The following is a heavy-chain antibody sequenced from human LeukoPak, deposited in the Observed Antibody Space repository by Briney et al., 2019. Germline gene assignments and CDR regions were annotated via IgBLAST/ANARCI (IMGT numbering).Heavy chain of an antibody. J-gene: IGHJ3*02. V-gene: IGHV1-18*01. CDR1: GYTFTSYG. Sequence: ASVKVSCKASGYTFTSYGISWVRQAPGQGLEWMGWISAYNGNTNYAQKLQGRVTMTTDTSTSTAYMELRSLRSDDTAVYYCARGYCSSTTCYTSDGFDIWGQGTMATVSS. CDR2: ISAYNGNT. D-gene: IGHD2-2*02. CDR3: ARGYCSSTTCYTSDGFDI.